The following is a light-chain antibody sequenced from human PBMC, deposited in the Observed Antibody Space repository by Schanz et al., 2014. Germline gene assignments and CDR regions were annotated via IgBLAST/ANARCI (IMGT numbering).Light chain of an antibody. CDR2: GAS. Sequence: EIVMTQSPATLSVSPGERATLSCRASQSVNSNLAWYQQKPGQAPRLLISGASTRATGIPARVSSSGSGTDFTLTISSLQSEDFAVYYCQQYNNWPPFTFGPGTKVDIK. CDR3: QQYNNWPPFT. J-gene: IGKJ3*01. V-gene: IGKV3-15*01. CDR1: QSVNSN.